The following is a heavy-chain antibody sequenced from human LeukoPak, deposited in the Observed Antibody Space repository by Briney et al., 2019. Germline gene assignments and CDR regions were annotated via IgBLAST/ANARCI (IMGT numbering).Heavy chain of an antibody. V-gene: IGHV1-2*06. CDR2: INPNSGGT. D-gene: IGHD2-15*01. Sequence: GASVKVSCKAAGYTFTGYYMFWVRQDPGQGLEWMGRINPNSGGTNYAQKFQGRVTMTRDTSISTAYMELSRLRSDDTAVYYCARGYCSGGSCYSVEHWFDPWGQGTLVTVSS. CDR1: GYTFTGYY. CDR3: ARGYCSGGSCYSVEHWFDP. J-gene: IGHJ5*02.